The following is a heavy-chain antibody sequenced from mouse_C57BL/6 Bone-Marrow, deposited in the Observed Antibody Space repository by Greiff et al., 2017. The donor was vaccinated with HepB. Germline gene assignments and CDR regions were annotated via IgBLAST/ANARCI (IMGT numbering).Heavy chain of an antibody. CDR3: ARHRIYYDYDWFAY. CDR1: GFTFSSYT. V-gene: IGHV5-9*01. J-gene: IGHJ3*01. Sequence: DVKLVESGGGLVKPGGSLKLSCAASGFTFSSYTMSWVRQTPEKRLEWVATISGGGGNTYYPDSVKGRFTISRDNAKNTLYLQMSSLRSEDTALYYCARHRIYYDYDWFAYWGQGTLVTVSA. CDR2: ISGGGGNT. D-gene: IGHD2-4*01.